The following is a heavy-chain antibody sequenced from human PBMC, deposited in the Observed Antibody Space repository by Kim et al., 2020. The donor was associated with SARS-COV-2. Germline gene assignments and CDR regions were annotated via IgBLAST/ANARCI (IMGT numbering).Heavy chain of an antibody. J-gene: IGHJ4*02. V-gene: IGHV1-3*01. D-gene: IGHD6-13*01. CDR3: ARDSIAAAPFDY. Sequence: KYSQKFQGRVTITRDTSASTAYMELSSLRSEDTAVYYCARDSIAAAPFDYWGQGTLVTVSS.